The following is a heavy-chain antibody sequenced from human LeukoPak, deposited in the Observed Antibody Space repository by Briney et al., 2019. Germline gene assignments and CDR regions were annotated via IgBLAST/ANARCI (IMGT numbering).Heavy chain of an antibody. CDR1: GGTFSSYA. J-gene: IGHJ4*02. CDR3: ARGDYYDSIIPQRHQYYFDY. V-gene: IGHV1-69*05. CDR2: IIPIFGTA. Sequence: ASVKVSCKASGGTFSSYAISWVRQAPGQGLEWMGGIIPIFGTAIYAQKFQGRVTITTDESTSTAYMGLSSLRSEDTAAYYCARGDYYDSIIPQRHQYYFDYWGQGTLVTVSS. D-gene: IGHD3-22*01.